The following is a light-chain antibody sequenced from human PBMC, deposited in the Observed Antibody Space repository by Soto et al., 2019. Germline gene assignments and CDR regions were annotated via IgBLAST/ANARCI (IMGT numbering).Light chain of an antibody. CDR1: QSVSSSY. J-gene: IGKJ5*01. CDR2: GAS. Sequence: EIVLTQSPGTLSLSPGERATLSCRASQSVSSSYLGWYQQKPGQAPRLLIFGASNRATGIPDRFSGNGSGTDFTLTISRLEPEDFAVYYCQQYGSSPRTFGQGTRLEIK. V-gene: IGKV3-20*01. CDR3: QQYGSSPRT.